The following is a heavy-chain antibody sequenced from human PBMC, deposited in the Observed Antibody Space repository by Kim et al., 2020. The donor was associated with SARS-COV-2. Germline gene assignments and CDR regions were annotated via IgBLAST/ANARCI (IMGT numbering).Heavy chain of an antibody. Sequence: DSVKGRFTISRDNSKNTLYLQMNSLRAEDTAVYYCAKDSSIMITFGGLDYWGQGTLVTVSS. D-gene: IGHD3-16*01. CDR3: AKDSSIMITFGGLDY. J-gene: IGHJ4*02. V-gene: IGHV3-30*02.